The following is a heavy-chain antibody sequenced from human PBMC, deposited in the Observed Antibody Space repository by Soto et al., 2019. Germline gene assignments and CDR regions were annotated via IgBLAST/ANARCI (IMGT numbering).Heavy chain of an antibody. CDR2: ISYDGSNK. CDR1: GFTFSSYG. Sequence: GGSLRLSCAASGFTFSSYGMHWVRQAPGKGLEWVVVISYDGSNKYYADSVKGRFTISRDNSKNTLYLQMNSLRAEDTAVYYCAKDRKAAGFIIDYWGQGTLVTVSS. J-gene: IGHJ4*02. D-gene: IGHD6-13*01. V-gene: IGHV3-30*18. CDR3: AKDRKAAGFIIDY.